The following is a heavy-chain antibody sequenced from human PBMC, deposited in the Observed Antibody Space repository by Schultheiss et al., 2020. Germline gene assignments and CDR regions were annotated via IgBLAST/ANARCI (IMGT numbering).Heavy chain of an antibody. CDR2: ISASAGRT. Sequence: GESLKISCAASGFTFDDYTMHWVRQAPGKGLEWVSAISASAGRTYYPDPVRGRFTISRDNSRNALYLQMSSLRVEDTAVYYCARGYYYDSSGFPPVRWGQGTLVTVSS. J-gene: IGHJ4*02. CDR3: ARGYYYDSSGFPPVR. V-gene: IGHV3-23*01. CDR1: GFTFDDYT. D-gene: IGHD3-22*01.